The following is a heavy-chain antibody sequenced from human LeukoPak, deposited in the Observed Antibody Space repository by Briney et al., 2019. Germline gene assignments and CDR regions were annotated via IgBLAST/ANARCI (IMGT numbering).Heavy chain of an antibody. CDR3: ARGRVRRDNWFDP. V-gene: IGHV4-39*07. Sequence: SETLSLTCTVSGGSISSSSYYWGWIRQPPGKGLEWIGSIYYSGSTYYNPSLKSRVTISVDTSKNQFSLKLSPVTAADTAVYYCARGRVRRDNWFDPWGQGTLVTVSS. D-gene: IGHD1-1*01. CDR2: IYYSGST. CDR1: GGSISSSSYY. J-gene: IGHJ5*02.